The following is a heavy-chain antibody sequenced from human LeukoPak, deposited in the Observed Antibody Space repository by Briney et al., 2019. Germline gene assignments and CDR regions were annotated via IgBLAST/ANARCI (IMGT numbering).Heavy chain of an antibody. CDR2: IFYTGKT. V-gene: IGHV4-39*07. Sequence: SETLSLTCTVSGGSVYTSDYYWGWVRQPPGKGPEWIGDIFYTGKTNYNPSLKSRVSISIDTSKNQFSLKLTSVTAADTAVYYCARVFVSWGQGTLVTVSS. CDR3: ARVFVS. J-gene: IGHJ4*02. CDR1: GGSVYTSDYY.